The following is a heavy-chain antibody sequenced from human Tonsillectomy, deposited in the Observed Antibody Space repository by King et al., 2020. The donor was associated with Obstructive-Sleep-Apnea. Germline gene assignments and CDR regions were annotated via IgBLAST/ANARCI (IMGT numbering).Heavy chain of an antibody. Sequence: VQLVESGGGLVQPGGSLRLSCEASGFTFSSYAMGWVRHVPGQGLSWVSGISDSGGNTFYADSVRGRFTISRDNSKNTLYLQMNSLRAEDTAVYYCAKEDYGGSSLDVRWFDPWGQGALVTVSS. CDR3: AKEDYGGSSLDVRWFDP. D-gene: IGHD4-23*01. J-gene: IGHJ5*02. CDR2: ISDSGGNT. CDR1: GFTFSSYA. V-gene: IGHV3-23*04.